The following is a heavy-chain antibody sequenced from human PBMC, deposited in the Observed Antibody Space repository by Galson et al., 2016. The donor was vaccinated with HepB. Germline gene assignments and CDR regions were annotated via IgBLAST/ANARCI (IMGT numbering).Heavy chain of an antibody. CDR2: ISTYSGNT. D-gene: IGHD2/OR15-2a*01. J-gene: IGHJ4*02. V-gene: IGHV1-18*01. Sequence: SCKASGYTFTTSGISWVRQAPGQGLEWMGWISTYSGNTKYAQKFQGGLTLTTDSSTTTAYMVLRSLRFDDTALYYCARDVQYRFDSWGQGTLVTVSS. CDR1: GYTFTTSG. CDR3: ARDVQYRFDS.